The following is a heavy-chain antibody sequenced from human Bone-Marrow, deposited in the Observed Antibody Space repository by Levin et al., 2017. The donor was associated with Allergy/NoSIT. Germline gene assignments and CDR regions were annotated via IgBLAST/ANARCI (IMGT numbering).Heavy chain of an antibody. CDR2: INPNSGGT. CDR1: GYTFTGYY. Sequence: ASVKVSCKASGYTFTGYYMHWVRQAPGQGLEWMGWINPNSGGTNYAQKFQGWVTMTRDTSISTAYMELSRLRSDDTAVYYCAREGYGDYKSPMDWFDPWGQGTLVTVSS. V-gene: IGHV1-2*04. J-gene: IGHJ5*02. CDR3: AREGYGDYKSPMDWFDP. D-gene: IGHD4-17*01.